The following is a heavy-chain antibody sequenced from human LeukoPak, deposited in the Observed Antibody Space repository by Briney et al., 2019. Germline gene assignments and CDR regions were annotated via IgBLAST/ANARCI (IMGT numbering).Heavy chain of an antibody. CDR1: GFTFSSYW. D-gene: IGHD2-21*02. CDR2: ISGSGGST. CDR3: AKCEKASHCFFDY. Sequence: GGSLRLSCAASGFTFSSYWMHWVRQAPGKGLEWVSAISGSGGSTYYADSVKGRFTISRDNSKNTLYLQMNSLRAEDTAVYYCAKCEKASHCFFDYWGQGTLVTVSS. V-gene: IGHV3-23*01. J-gene: IGHJ4*02.